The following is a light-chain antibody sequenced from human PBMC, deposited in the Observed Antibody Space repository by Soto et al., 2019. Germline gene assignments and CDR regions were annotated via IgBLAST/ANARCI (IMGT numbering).Light chain of an antibody. V-gene: IGLV1-44*01. CDR3: AAWDDSLNAWL. J-gene: IGLJ3*02. Sequence: QAVVSQPPSASETPGQRVTISCSGSTSNIGINTVNWYQQLPGTAPKLLIYSNNQRPSGVPDRFSGSKSGTSASLAISGLQSEDEADYYCAAWDDSLNAWLFGGGTKLTVL. CDR2: SNN. CDR1: TSNIGINT.